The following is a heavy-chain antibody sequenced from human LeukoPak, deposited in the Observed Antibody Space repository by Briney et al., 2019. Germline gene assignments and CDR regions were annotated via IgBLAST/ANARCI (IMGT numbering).Heavy chain of an antibody. Sequence: GGSLTLSCTDSGLSFGDYAMSWLRQAPGKGLEGVGCIRSNNYGGTTQYPASLKNKFTVSRDDSTSIAYLQLNSRNSEDTGVYYCTYGLWTFWGRGTLVTVSS. J-gene: IGHJ2*01. CDR2: IRSNNYGGTT. D-gene: IGHD3/OR15-3a*01. CDR1: GLSFGDYA. CDR3: TYGLWTF. V-gene: IGHV3-49*03.